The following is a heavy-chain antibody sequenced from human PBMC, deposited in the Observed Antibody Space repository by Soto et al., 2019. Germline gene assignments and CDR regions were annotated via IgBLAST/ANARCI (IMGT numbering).Heavy chain of an antibody. CDR3: ARSVVPAAIDQYYYYYYGMDV. CDR2: MNPNSGNT. Sequence: ASVKVSCKASGYTFTSYDINSVRQATGQGXEWMGWMNPNSGNTGYAQKFQGRVTMTRNTSISTAYMELSSLRSEDTAVYYCARSVVPAAIDQYYYYYYGMDVWGQGTTVTV. V-gene: IGHV1-8*01. D-gene: IGHD2-2*01. CDR1: GYTFTSYD. J-gene: IGHJ6*02.